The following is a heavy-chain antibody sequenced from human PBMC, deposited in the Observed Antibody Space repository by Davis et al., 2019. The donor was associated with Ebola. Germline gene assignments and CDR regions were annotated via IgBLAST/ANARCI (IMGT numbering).Heavy chain of an antibody. J-gene: IGHJ5*02. V-gene: IGHV4-59*01. CDR1: GGSISSYY. Sequence: MPSETLSLTCTVPGGSISSYYWSSIRQPPGKGLEWIGYIYYSWSTNYNPSLKSRVTISVDTSKHQFPLKLSSVTAADTAVYYCARVRGYCSSTSCYTWFDPWGQGTLVTVSS. CDR3: ARVRGYCSSTSCYTWFDP. CDR2: IYYSWST. D-gene: IGHD2-2*02.